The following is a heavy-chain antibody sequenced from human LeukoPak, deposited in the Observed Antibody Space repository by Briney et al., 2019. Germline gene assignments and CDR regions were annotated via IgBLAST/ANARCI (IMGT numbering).Heavy chain of an antibody. CDR1: GYTFTSYG. Sequence: ASVKVSCKASGYTFTSYGISWVRQAPGQGLEWMGWISAYNGNTNYAQKLQGRVTMTTDTSTSTAYMELRSLRSDDTAVYYCARELAAAGTGYYYYYGMDVWGQGTTVTVSS. CDR2: ISAYNGNT. V-gene: IGHV1-18*01. J-gene: IGHJ6*02. D-gene: IGHD6-13*01. CDR3: ARELAAAGTGYYYYYGMDV.